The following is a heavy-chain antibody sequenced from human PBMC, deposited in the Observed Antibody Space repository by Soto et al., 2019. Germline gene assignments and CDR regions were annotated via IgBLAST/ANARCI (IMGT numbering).Heavy chain of an antibody. CDR2: IYYSGST. CDR1: GGSISSGDYY. Sequence: QVQLQESGPGLVKPSQTLSLTCTVSGGSISSGDYYWSWIRQPPGKGLEWIGYIYYSGSTYYNPSLKSRVTISVDTSKNQFSLKLSSVTAADTAVYYCARGYSNYVGYYYYGMDVWGQGTTVTVSS. CDR3: ARGYSNYVGYYYYGMDV. V-gene: IGHV4-30-4*01. J-gene: IGHJ6*02. D-gene: IGHD4-4*01.